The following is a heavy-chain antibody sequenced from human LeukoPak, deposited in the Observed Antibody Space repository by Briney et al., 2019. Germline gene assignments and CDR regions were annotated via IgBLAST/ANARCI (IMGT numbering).Heavy chain of an antibody. Sequence: GGSLRLSCAASGFTFNTYGMSWVRQAPGKGLEWVSAISGSGGSTYYADSVKGRFTISRDNSKNTLYLQMNSLRAEDTAVYYCAKDLRTMIVVVMFDYWGQGTLVTVSS. CDR1: GFTFNTYG. J-gene: IGHJ4*02. V-gene: IGHV3-23*01. D-gene: IGHD3-22*01. CDR3: AKDLRTMIVVVMFDY. CDR2: ISGSGGST.